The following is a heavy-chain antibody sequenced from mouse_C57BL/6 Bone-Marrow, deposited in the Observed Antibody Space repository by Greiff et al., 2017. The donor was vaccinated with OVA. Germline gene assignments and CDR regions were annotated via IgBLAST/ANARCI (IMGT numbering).Heavy chain of an antibody. CDR1: GYTFTSYW. CDR2: IHPNSGST. Sequence: VQLQQPGAELVKPGASVKLSCKASGYTFTSYWMHWVKQRPGQGLEWIGMIHPNSGSTNYNEKFKSKATLTVDKPSSTAYMQLSSLTSEDSAVYYCARRVYDGYLDYWGQGTTLTVSS. J-gene: IGHJ2*01. CDR3: ARRVYDGYLDY. V-gene: IGHV1-64*01. D-gene: IGHD2-3*01.